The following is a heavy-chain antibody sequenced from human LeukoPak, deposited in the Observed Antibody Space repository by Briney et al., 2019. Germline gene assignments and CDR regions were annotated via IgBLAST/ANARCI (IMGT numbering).Heavy chain of an antibody. Sequence: GRSLRLSCAASGFTFSNYAMHWVRQAPGKGLEWVAVISYDGSNKYYADSVKGRFTISRDNSKNTLYLQMNSLRAEDTAVYYCANPTVTTPGYWGQGTLVTVSS. D-gene: IGHD4-17*01. CDR3: ANPTVTTPGY. J-gene: IGHJ4*02. CDR2: ISYDGSNK. CDR1: GFTFSNYA. V-gene: IGHV3-30*04.